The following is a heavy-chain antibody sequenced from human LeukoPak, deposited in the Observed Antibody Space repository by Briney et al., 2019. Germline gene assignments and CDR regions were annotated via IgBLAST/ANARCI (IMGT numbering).Heavy chain of an antibody. CDR1: GYSFTSYW. V-gene: IGHV5-51*01. D-gene: IGHD1-7*01. J-gene: IGHJ3*01. Sequence: GESLKISCKGSGYSFTSYWIGWVRQKPEKGLEWMGIIYPGDSDTRYSPSFQGQITISADKSISTAYLQWSSLKASDTAMYYCARAYNWNYCAFDLWGQGTMVTVSS. CDR3: ARAYNWNYCAFDL. CDR2: IYPGDSDT.